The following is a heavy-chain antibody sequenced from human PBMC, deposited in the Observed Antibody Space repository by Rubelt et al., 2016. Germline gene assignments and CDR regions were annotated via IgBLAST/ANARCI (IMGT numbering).Heavy chain of an antibody. CDR1: GGSISSSSYY. V-gene: IGHV4-39*07. D-gene: IGHD2-2*02. J-gene: IGHJ6*02. Sequence: QLQLQESGPGLVKPSETLSLTCTVSGGSISSSSYYWGWIRQPPGKGLEWIGSIYYSGSTYYNPSLKSRVTISVDTSKNQFPLKLNSGTAADTAVYYCARSTSGFGRGAINVWGQGTTVTVSS. CDR3: ARSTSGFGRGAINV. CDR2: IYYSGST.